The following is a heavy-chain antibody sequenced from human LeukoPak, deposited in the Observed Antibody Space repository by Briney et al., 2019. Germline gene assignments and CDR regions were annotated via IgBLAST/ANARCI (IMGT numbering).Heavy chain of an antibody. CDR2: ISAYNGNT. CDR1: GYTFTSYG. D-gene: IGHD4-11*01. V-gene: IGHV1-18*01. Sequence: GASVKVSCKASGYTFTSYGIGWVRQAPGQGLEWMGWISAYNGNTNYAQKLQGRVTMTTDTSTSTAYMELSRLRSDDTAVYYCARDLRQYSNYYAFDIWGQGTMVTVSS. CDR3: ARDLRQYSNYYAFDI. J-gene: IGHJ3*02.